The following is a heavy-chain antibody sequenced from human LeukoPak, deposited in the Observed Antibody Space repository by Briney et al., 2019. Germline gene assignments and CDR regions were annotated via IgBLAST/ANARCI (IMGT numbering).Heavy chain of an antibody. CDR2: IKEDGSLT. Sequence: GGSLRLSCAAYGFTVSSNYMSWVRQAPGKGLEWVANIKEDGSLTYYLDSVRGRFSISRDNTKKSLYLQMNSLRVEDTAVYFCVRDGYNQNRFDYWGQGTLITVSS. CDR1: GFTVSSNY. D-gene: IGHD5-24*01. V-gene: IGHV3-7*03. J-gene: IGHJ4*02. CDR3: VRDGYNQNRFDY.